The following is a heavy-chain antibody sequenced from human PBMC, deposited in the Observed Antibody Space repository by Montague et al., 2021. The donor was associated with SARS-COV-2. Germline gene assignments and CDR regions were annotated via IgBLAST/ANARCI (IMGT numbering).Heavy chain of an antibody. CDR3: ARRGRKLLPVATTIGGFDI. D-gene: IGHD5-12*01. CDR2: IYDSGST. CDR1: GGSISSSNCY. V-gene: IGHV4-39*02. Sequence: SETLSLTCTVSGGSISSSNCYWDWIRQPPGKGLEWIGSIYDSGSTYYNPSLKSRVTISVDTFKNHFSLKLSSVTAADTAVYYCARRGRKLLPVATTIGGFDIWGQGTMVTVSS. J-gene: IGHJ3*02.